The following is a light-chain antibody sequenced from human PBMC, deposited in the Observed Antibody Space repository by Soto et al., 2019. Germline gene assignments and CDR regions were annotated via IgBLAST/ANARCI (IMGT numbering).Light chain of an antibody. V-gene: IGKV3-20*01. CDR3: QLYGSSPKYT. J-gene: IGKJ2*01. Sequence: NVLTQSPGTLSLSPGERATLSCRASQSVGSAYLAWYQQKPGQAPRLLIYGASNRATGIPDRFSGSGSGTDFTLTISRLEPEDCAVYYCQLYGSSPKYTFGQGNKLEIQ. CDR2: GAS. CDR1: QSVGSAY.